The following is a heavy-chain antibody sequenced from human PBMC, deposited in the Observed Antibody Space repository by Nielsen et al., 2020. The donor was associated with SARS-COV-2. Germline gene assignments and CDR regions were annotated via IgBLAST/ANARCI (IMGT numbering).Heavy chain of an antibody. J-gene: IGHJ3*02. CDR2: ISGSGGST. V-gene: IGHV3-23*01. D-gene: IGHD3-10*01. Sequence: GESLKISCAASGFTFSSYAMSWVRQAPGEGLEWVSAISGSGGSTHYADSVKGRFTISRDNSKNTLYLQMNSLRAEDTAVYYCATHPAITMVRGVPVAFDIWGQGTMVTVSS. CDR1: GFTFSSYA. CDR3: ATHPAITMVRGVPVAFDI.